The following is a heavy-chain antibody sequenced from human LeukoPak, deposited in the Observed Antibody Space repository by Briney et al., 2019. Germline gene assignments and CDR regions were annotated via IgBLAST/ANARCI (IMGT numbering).Heavy chain of an antibody. CDR2: VDPEDGET. CDR3: ATLTDGDYDFWSGYYDLNY. Sequence: ASVKVSCKVSGYTFTDYYMHWVQQAPGKGLEWMGLVDPEDGETIYAEKSQGRVTITADTSTDTAYMELSSLRSEDTAVYYCATLTDGDYDFWSGYYDLNYWGQGTLVTVSS. J-gene: IGHJ4*02. CDR1: GYTFTDYY. D-gene: IGHD3-3*01. V-gene: IGHV1-69-2*01.